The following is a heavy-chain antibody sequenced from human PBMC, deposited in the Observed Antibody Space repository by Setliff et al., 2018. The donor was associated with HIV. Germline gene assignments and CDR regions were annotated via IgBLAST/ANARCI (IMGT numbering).Heavy chain of an antibody. V-gene: IGHV4-39*01. D-gene: IGHD4-17*01. CDR2: VSYSGSA. CDR1: GDSISSGTYY. Sequence: LSLTCSVSGDSISSGTYYWGWIRQPPGKGLEWIGSVSYSGSAFYNPSLKSRVTISVDTSKNQFSLKLSSVTAADTAVFYCARHYGGNLDAFDIWGLGTMVTVSS. CDR3: ARHYGGNLDAFDI. J-gene: IGHJ3*02.